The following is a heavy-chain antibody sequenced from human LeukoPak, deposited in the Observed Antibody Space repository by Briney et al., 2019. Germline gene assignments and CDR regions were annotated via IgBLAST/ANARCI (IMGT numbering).Heavy chain of an antibody. CDR1: GYTLTQLS. CDR2: FDPEDGET. J-gene: IGHJ4*02. CDR3: ATNYYDSSGYYHDY. D-gene: IGHD3-22*01. V-gene: IGHV1-24*01. Sequence: ASVKVSCKVSGYTLTQLSMHWVRQAPGEGLEWMGGFDPEDGETIYAQKFQGRVTMTEGTFTDTAYMELSSLRSEDTAVYYCATNYYDSSGYYHDYWGQGTLVTVSS.